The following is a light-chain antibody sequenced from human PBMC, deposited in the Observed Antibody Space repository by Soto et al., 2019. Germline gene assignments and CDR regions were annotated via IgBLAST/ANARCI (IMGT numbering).Light chain of an antibody. Sequence: QSALTKPASVSGSPGQSITISCTGTSSDVGGYNHVSWYQQHPGKAPKLMIYDVTDRPSGVSNRFSGSKSGNTASLAISGLQAEDEADYYCNSYTSTNTLVFGGGTKVTVL. CDR3: NSYTSTNTLV. V-gene: IGLV2-14*03. CDR1: SSDVGGYNH. CDR2: DVT. J-gene: IGLJ2*01.